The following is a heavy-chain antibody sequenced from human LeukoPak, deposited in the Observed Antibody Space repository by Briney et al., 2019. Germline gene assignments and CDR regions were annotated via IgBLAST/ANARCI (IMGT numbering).Heavy chain of an antibody. J-gene: IGHJ4*02. CDR1: GYTFSNYG. CDR3: ARDGGYSSGSSYY. CDR2: ISANNGYT. Sequence: GASVKVSCKASGYTFSNYGISWVRQAPGQGLEWMGWISANNGYTKYAQKFQGRVTMTTDTSTTTAYMEVKSLRSDDTAVFYCARDGGYSSGSSYYWGQGTLVTVSS. V-gene: IGHV1-18*01. D-gene: IGHD6-19*01.